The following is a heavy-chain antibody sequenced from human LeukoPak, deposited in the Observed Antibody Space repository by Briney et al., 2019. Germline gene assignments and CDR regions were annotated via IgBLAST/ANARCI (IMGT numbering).Heavy chain of an antibody. CDR1: GAGGSINSGGLY. CDR3: ARVYWSGYVHCDY. V-gene: IGHV4-31*03. D-gene: IGHD3-3*01. Sequence: SETLSLTCTVSGAGGSINSGGLYWTWIRQHPGKGLEWIGYIYYTGSTSYNLSLESRVSMSIDTSKNQFSLKLNSVTAADTAVYFCARVYWSGYVHCDYWGQGILVTVSS. J-gene: IGHJ4*02. CDR2: IYYTGST.